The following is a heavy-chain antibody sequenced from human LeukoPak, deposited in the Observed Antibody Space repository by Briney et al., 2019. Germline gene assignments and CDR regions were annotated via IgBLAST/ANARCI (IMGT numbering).Heavy chain of an antibody. Sequence: ASVKVSCKASGYAFTAYYIHWVRQAPGQGLEWMGWINPNSGGTNYAQKFQDWVTMTRDTSISTAYMELSRLRSDDTAVYYCARGAKYCNGDTCYSGDYFDYWGQGTLVTVSS. V-gene: IGHV1-2*04. D-gene: IGHD2-15*01. CDR2: INPNSGGT. CDR3: ARGAKYCNGDTCYSGDYFDY. CDR1: GYAFTAYY. J-gene: IGHJ4*02.